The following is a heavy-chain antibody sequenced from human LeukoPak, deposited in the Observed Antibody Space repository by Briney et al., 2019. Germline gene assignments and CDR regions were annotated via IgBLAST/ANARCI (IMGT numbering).Heavy chain of an antibody. J-gene: IGHJ6*03. V-gene: IGHV3-43D*03. CDR3: AKTFDRSYYYMDV. CDR1: GFTFDDYA. CDR2: ISWDGGST. Sequence: GGSLRLSCAASGFTFDDYAMHWVRQAPGKGLEWVSLISWDGGSTYYADSVKGRSTISRDNSKNSLYLQMNSLRAEDTALYYCAKTFDRSYYYMDVWGKGTTVTVSS. D-gene: IGHD3-22*01.